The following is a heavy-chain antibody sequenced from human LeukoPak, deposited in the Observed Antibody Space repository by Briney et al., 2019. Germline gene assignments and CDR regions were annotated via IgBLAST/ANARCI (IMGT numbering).Heavy chain of an antibody. J-gene: IGHJ6*03. Sequence: PGGSLRLSCAASGFTFSSYAMNWVRQAPGKGLEWVSAISGSGGSTYYADSVKGRFTISRDNSKNTLYLHMNILRAEDTAVYYCAKAPLVVAVAIRFYHYYMDVWSKGTTVTVSS. CDR1: GFTFSSYA. CDR2: ISGSGGST. CDR3: AKAPLVVAVAIRFYHYYMDV. D-gene: IGHD2-2*02. V-gene: IGHV3-23*01.